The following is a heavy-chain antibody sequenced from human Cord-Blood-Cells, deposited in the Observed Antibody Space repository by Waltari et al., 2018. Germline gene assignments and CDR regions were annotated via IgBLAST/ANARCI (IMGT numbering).Heavy chain of an antibody. CDR3: ARDIAVAGSPLFDY. J-gene: IGHJ4*02. V-gene: IGHV6-1*01. D-gene: IGHD6-19*01. CDR2: TYYRSKWYN. CDR1: RDSVSSNGAA. Sequence: QTLSLTCAISRDSVSSNGAAWNWIRQSPSRGLEWLGRTYYRSKWYNDYAVSVKSRITINPDTSKNQFSLQLNSVTPEDTAVYYCARDIAVAGSPLFDYWGQGTLVTVSS.